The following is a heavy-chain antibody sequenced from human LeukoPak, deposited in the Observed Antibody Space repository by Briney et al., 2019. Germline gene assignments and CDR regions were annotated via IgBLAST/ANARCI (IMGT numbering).Heavy chain of an antibody. CDR1: GFTFSSYE. CDR3: ARDWGYYYDSSGYYEV. CDR2: ISGSGSTI. J-gene: IGHJ4*02. D-gene: IGHD3-22*01. V-gene: IGHV3-48*03. Sequence: GGSLRLSCAASGFTFSSYEMNWVRQAPGKGLEWVSYISGSGSTIYYADSVKGRFTISRDNAENSLYLQMNSLRAEDTAVYYCARDWGYYYDSSGYYEVWGQGTLVTVSS.